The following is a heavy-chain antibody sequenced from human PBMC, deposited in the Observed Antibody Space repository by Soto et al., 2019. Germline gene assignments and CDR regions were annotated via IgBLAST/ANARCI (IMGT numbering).Heavy chain of an antibody. CDR2: ISSSSSTI. J-gene: IGHJ4*02. Sequence: GGSLRLSCAASGFTFSSYSMNWVRQAPGKGLEWVSYISSSSSTIYYADSVKGRFTISRDNAKNSLYLQMNSLRDEDTAVYYCARGGRTMLGRTVTIFGVVIIDYWGQGTLVTVSS. CDR1: GFTFSSYS. V-gene: IGHV3-48*02. CDR3: ARGGRTMLGRTVTIFGVVIIDY. D-gene: IGHD3-3*01.